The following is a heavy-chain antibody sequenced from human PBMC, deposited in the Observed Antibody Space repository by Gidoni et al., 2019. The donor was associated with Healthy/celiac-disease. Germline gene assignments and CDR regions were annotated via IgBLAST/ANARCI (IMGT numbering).Heavy chain of an antibody. D-gene: IGHD2-8*01. V-gene: IGHV3-23*01. CDR1: GFTFSSSA. Sequence: EVQLLESGGGLVQPGGSLRLSCAASGFTFSSSAMSWVRQAPGKGLEWVSAMSGSGGSTYYADSVKGRFTISRDNSKNTLYLQMNSLRAEDTAVYYCAKDRRSCTNGVCSLTFDYWGQGTLVTVSS. CDR2: MSGSGGST. CDR3: AKDRRSCTNGVCSLTFDY. J-gene: IGHJ4*02.